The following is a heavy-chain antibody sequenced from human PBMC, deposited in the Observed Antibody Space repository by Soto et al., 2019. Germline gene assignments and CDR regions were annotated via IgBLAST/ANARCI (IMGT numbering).Heavy chain of an antibody. CDR1: GGSFSGYY. CDR2: INHGGST. J-gene: IGHJ4*02. D-gene: IGHD5-12*01. CDR3: ASGGQTIIPKD. Sequence: XTLSLPCAVYGGSFSGYYWSWIRQPPGKGLDWIGEINHGGSTNYNPSLKSRVTISIEKSKNQFSLKMSSVTAADTAVYYCASGGQTIIPKDWGQGTLGTVS. V-gene: IGHV4-34*01.